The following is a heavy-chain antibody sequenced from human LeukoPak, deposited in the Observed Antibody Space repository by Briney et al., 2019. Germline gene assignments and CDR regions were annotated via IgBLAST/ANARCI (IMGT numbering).Heavy chain of an antibody. CDR3: ARIRRYYYDSSGYYDY. CDR1: GGSISSGSYY. Sequence: SETLSLTCTVSGGSISSGSYYWSWIRQPAGKGLEWIGRIYTSGSTNYNPSLKSRVTISVDKSKNQFSLKLSSVTAADTAVYYCARIRRYYYDSSGYYDYWGQGTLVTVSS. V-gene: IGHV4-61*02. J-gene: IGHJ4*02. D-gene: IGHD3-22*01. CDR2: IYTSGST.